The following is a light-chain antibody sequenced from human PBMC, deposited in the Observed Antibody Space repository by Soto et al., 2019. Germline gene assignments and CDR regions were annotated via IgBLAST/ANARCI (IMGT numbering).Light chain of an antibody. Sequence: EIVLTQSPGTLSLYPGERATLSCRASQSVSSKYLAWYQQKPGQAPRLLIYGASSRATGIPDRFSGSGSGTDFTLTITGLEPEDFAVYYCQQYGSSPPYTFGQGTKVDIK. CDR2: GAS. V-gene: IGKV3-20*01. CDR1: QSVSSKY. J-gene: IGKJ2*01. CDR3: QQYGSSPPYT.